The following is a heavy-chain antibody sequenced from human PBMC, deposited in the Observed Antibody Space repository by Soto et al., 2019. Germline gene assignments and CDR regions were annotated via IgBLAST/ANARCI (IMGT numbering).Heavy chain of an antibody. V-gene: IGHV1-18*01. CDR1: GYTFTSYG. J-gene: IGHJ6*03. Sequence: ASVKVSCKASGYTFTSYGISWVRQAPGQGLEWMGWISAYNGNTNYAQKLQGRVTMTTDTSTSTAYMELRSLRSDDTAVYYCARGALALWFGESPYYYYYMDVWGKGTTVTVSS. CDR3: ARGALALWFGESPYYYYYMDV. CDR2: ISAYNGNT. D-gene: IGHD3-10*01.